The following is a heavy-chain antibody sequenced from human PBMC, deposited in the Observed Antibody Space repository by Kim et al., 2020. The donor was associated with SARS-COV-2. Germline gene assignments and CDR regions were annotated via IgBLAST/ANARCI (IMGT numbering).Heavy chain of an antibody. Sequence: SETLSLTCTVSGGSISSYYWSWIRQPPGKGLEWIGYIYYSGSTNYNPSLKSRVTISVDTSKNQFSLKLSSVTAADTAVYYCARDTGGAAAGSFPHFDYWGQGTLVTVSS. J-gene: IGHJ4*02. CDR2: IYYSGST. D-gene: IGHD6-13*01. CDR1: GGSISSYY. V-gene: IGHV4-59*01. CDR3: ARDTGGAAAGSFPHFDY.